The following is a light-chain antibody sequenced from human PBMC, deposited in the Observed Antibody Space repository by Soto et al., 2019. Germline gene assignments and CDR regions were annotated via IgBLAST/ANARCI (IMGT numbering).Light chain of an antibody. CDR1: GSNIGSNF. V-gene: IGLV1-47*01. CDR2: RNN. J-gene: IGLJ2*01. CDR3: SARDETLNGPL. Sequence: QLVLTQPPSASGTPGQRVTISCSGSGSNIGSNFVSWYQQYPGTAPKLLIYRNNRRPSGVPDRFSGSKSDTSASLAISGLRSEDEADYYCSARDETLNGPLFGGGTKLTVL.